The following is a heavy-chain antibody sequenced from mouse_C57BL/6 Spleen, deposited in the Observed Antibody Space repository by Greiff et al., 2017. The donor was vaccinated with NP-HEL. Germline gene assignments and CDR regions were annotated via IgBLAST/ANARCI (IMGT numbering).Heavy chain of an antibody. D-gene: IGHD1-1*01. V-gene: IGHV1-64*01. CDR1: GYTFTSYW. CDR2: IHPNSGST. Sequence: VQLQQPGAELVKPGASVKLSCKASGYTFTSYWMHWVKQRPGQGLEWIGMIHPNSGSTNYNEKFKSKATLTVDKSSSTAYMQLSSLTSEDSAVYYCARSTVPYYYAMDYWGQGTSVTVSS. J-gene: IGHJ4*01. CDR3: ARSTVPYYYAMDY.